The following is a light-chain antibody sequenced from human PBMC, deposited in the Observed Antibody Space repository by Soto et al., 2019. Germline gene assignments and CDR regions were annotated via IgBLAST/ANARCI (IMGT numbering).Light chain of an antibody. CDR2: GAS. Sequence: DVQLTQSPSSLSASIGDTVTISCHSRQSITTSVNWYQQKTGKPPALLIYGASALQIGVPHRFSASGSGTDFTLTITSLQHEDFATYYCQQSYSLPRTFGQGTKVDIK. J-gene: IGKJ1*01. V-gene: IGKV1-39*01. CDR1: QSITTS. CDR3: QQSYSLPRT.